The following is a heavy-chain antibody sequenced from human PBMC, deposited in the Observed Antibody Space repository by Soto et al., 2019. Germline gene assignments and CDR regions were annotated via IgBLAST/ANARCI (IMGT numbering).Heavy chain of an antibody. CDR3: ARERARAFDS. Sequence: GGSLRLSCAASGFTFSDYYMSWIRQAPGKGLEWLSYISISGGTIYYADSVKGRFSISRDNAKNSLYLQLSSLRAEDTAVYFCARERARAFDSWGQGTLVTVSS. J-gene: IGHJ4*02. CDR1: GFTFSDYY. V-gene: IGHV3-11*01. CDR2: ISISGGTI.